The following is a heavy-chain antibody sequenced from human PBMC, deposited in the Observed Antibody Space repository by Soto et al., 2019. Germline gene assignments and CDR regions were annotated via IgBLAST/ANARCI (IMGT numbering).Heavy chain of an antibody. CDR3: ARGRIVDNNYGMDV. Sequence: ASVKVSCKASGYTFTSYAMHWVRQAPGQRLEWMGWINAGNGNTKYAQKFQGRVTITTDTSTSTAYMELSSLRSEDTAVYYCARGRIVDNNYGMDVWGQGTTVTVSS. CDR1: GYTFTSYA. D-gene: IGHD5-12*01. CDR2: INAGNGNT. J-gene: IGHJ6*02. V-gene: IGHV1-3*01.